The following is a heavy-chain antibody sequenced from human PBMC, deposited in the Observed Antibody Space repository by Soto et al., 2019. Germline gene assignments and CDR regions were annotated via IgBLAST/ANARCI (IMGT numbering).Heavy chain of an antibody. CDR3: ARGKGSRAVAGLKDY. V-gene: IGHV4-34*01. Sequence: SETLSLTCAVYGGSFSGYYWSWIRQPPGKGLEWIGEINHSGSTNYNPSLKSRVTISVDTSKNQFSLKLSSVTAADTAVYYCARGKGSRAVAGLKDYWGQGTLVTVSS. CDR1: GGSFSGYY. CDR2: INHSGST. D-gene: IGHD6-19*01. J-gene: IGHJ4*02.